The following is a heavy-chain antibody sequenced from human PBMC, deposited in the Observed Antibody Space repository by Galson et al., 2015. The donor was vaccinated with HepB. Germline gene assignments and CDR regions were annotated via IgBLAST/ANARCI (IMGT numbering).Heavy chain of an antibody. CDR3: ARDLRYCSGGSCYPEYFQH. J-gene: IGHJ1*01. V-gene: IGHV3-66*01. Sequence: SLRLSCAASGFTVSSNYMSWVRQAPGKGLEWVSVIYSGGSTYYADSVKGRFTISRDNSKNTLYLQMNSLRAEDTAVYYCARDLRYCSGGSCYPEYFQHWGQGTLVTVSS. D-gene: IGHD2-15*01. CDR2: IYSGGST. CDR1: GFTVSSNY.